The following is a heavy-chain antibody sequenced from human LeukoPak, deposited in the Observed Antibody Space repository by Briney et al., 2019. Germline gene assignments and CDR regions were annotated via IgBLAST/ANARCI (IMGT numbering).Heavy chain of an antibody. CDR3: ARDLCSGGSCYHQY. CDR1: GFTFSSYG. Sequence: PGGSLRLSCAASGFTFSSYGMHWVRQAPGKGLEWVAVIWYDGSNKYYADSVKGRFTISRDNSKNTLYLQMDSLRAEDTAVYYCARDLCSGGSCYHQYWGQGTLVTVSS. CDR2: IWYDGSNK. J-gene: IGHJ4*02. D-gene: IGHD2-15*01. V-gene: IGHV3-30*19.